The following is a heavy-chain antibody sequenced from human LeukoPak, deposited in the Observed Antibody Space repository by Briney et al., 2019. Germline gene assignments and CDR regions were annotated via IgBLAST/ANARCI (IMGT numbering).Heavy chain of an antibody. CDR2: INHSGST. D-gene: IGHD6-13*01. CDR3: ARGSSSWYYY. V-gene: IGHV4-34*01. J-gene: IGHJ4*02. CDR1: GFTFSSYW. Sequence: GSLRLSCAASGFTFSSYWMSWIRQPPGKGLEWIGEINHSGSTNYNPSLKSRVTISVDTSKNQFSLKLSSVTAADTAVYYCARGSSSWYYYWGQGTLVTVSS.